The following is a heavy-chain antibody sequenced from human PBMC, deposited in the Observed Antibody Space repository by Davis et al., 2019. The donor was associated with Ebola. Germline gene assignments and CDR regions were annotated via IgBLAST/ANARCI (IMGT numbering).Heavy chain of an antibody. CDR2: IFYSGST. J-gene: IGHJ4*02. CDR1: GGSISSHY. CDR3: ARNTSGFGYFDH. Sequence: PSETLSLTCTVSGGSISSHYWSWIRQPPGKGLEWIGYIFYSGSTNYNPSLKSRLIISVDTSTNQFSLKLTSVSAADTAVYYCARNTSGFGYFDHWGQGTLVIVSS. D-gene: IGHD6-19*01. V-gene: IGHV4-59*11.